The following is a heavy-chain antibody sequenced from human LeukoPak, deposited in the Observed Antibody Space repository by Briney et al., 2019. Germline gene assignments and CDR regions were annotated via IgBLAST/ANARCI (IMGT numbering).Heavy chain of an antibody. Sequence: PSETLSLTCTASGGSIISSSYYWGWIRQPPGKGLEWIGTIYHSGSPYYNPSLKSRVTISGDTSKNQFSLKLSSVTAADTAVYYCAKDYGDYSLAWGQGTLVTVSS. D-gene: IGHD4-17*01. V-gene: IGHV4-39*02. J-gene: IGHJ5*02. CDR2: IYHSGSP. CDR3: AKDYGDYSLA. CDR1: GGSIISSSYY.